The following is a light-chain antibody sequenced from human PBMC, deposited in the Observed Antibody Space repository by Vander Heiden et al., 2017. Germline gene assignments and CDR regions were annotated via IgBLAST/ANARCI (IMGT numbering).Light chain of an antibody. Sequence: QAVLTQPPSVSGAPRPRVTISCTGSSSNIGAGYDVHWYQQLPGTAPKLLIYGNSNRPSGVPDRFSGSKSGTSASLAITGLQAEDEADYYCQSYDSSLSGVVFGGGTKLTVL. J-gene: IGLJ2*01. CDR2: GNS. CDR1: SSNIGAGYD. CDR3: QSYDSSLSGVV. V-gene: IGLV1-40*01.